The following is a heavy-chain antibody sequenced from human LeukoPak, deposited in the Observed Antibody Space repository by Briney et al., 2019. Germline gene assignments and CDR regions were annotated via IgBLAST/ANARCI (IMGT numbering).Heavy chain of an antibody. V-gene: IGHV3-30*02. J-gene: IGHJ4*02. Sequence: PGGSLRLSCAASGFTFSSYGMHWVRQAPGKGLEWVAFIRYDGGNKYYADSVQGRFTISRDNSKNTLYLEMNGLRAEDTAVYYCAKDIGLHYGGNYYFDYWGQGTLVTVSS. CDR1: GFTFSSYG. CDR3: AKDIGLHYGGNYYFDY. CDR2: IRYDGGNK. D-gene: IGHD4-23*01.